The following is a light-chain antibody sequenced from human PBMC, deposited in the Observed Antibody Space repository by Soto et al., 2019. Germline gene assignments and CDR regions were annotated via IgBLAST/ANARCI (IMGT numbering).Light chain of an antibody. Sequence: IVMTQSPATLSVSPGERATLSCRASHSGNSNLSWYQQKAGHAPTLLTYATSTLQSAVPSRFSGCGSGPDFTLPITGLQPEDVAADYCQNYNSAPITFGQGTRLET. CDR3: QNYNSAPIT. J-gene: IGKJ5*01. CDR1: HSGNSN. CDR2: ATS. V-gene: IGKV3-15*01.